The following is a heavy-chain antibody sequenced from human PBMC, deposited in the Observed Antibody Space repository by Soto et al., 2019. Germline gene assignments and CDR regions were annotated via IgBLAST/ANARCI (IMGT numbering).Heavy chain of an antibody. CDR1: GGSISSGGYY. D-gene: IGHD5-18*01. CDR2: IYYSGST. Sequence: SETLSLTCTVSGGSISSGGYYWSWIRQHPGKGLEWIGYIYYSGSTYYNPSLKSRVTISVDTSKNQFSLKLSSVTAADTAVYYCARVAAMSYWFDPWGQGTLVTVSS. J-gene: IGHJ5*02. V-gene: IGHV4-31*03. CDR3: ARVAAMSYWFDP.